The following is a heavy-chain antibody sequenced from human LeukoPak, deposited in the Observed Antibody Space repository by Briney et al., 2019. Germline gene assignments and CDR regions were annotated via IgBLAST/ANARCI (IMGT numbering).Heavy chain of an antibody. CDR3: ARGPLWFGELPIDS. D-gene: IGHD3-10*01. Sequence: PSETLSLTCAVYGGSFSGYYWSWIRQPPGKGLEWIGEINHSGSTNYNPSLKSRVTISVDTSKNQFSLKLSSVTAADTAVYYCARGPLWFGELPIDSWGQGTLVTVSS. J-gene: IGHJ4*02. V-gene: IGHV4-34*01. CDR1: GGSFSGYY. CDR2: INHSGST.